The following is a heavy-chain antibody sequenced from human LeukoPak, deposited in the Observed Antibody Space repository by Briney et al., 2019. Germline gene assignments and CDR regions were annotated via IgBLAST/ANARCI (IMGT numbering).Heavy chain of an antibody. J-gene: IGHJ4*02. CDR1: GFTFSSYA. Sequence: GGSLRLSCAASGFTFSSYAMSWVRQAPGKGLVWVSAISGSGGSTYYADSVKGRFTISRDNSKNTLYLQMNSLRAEGTAVYYCAKDRRITMVRGVINWGQGTLVTVSS. D-gene: IGHD3-10*01. CDR3: AKDRRITMVRGVIN. CDR2: ISGSGGST. V-gene: IGHV3-23*01.